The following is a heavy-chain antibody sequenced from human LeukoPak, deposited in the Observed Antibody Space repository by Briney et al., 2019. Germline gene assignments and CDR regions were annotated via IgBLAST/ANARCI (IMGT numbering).Heavy chain of an antibody. Sequence: PGGSLRLSCAASGFTFSNYGMNWVRQAPGKGLEWVSGIGPSGTNTYYADSVKGRFTISRDNSKNTVYLQMNSLRAEDTAVYYCARRSGIAVAGAFDYWGQGTLVTVSS. D-gene: IGHD6-19*01. V-gene: IGHV3-23*01. J-gene: IGHJ4*02. CDR1: GFTFSNYG. CDR2: IGPSGTNT. CDR3: ARRSGIAVAGAFDY.